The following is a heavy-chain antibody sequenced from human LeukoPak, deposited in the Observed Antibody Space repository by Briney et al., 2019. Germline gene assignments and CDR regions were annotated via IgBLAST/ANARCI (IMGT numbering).Heavy chain of an antibody. CDR3: AREPAGPALRYFDWLLAPFDY. D-gene: IGHD3-9*01. CDR1: GFTFSSYG. CDR2: ISGSGGST. V-gene: IGHV3-23*01. Sequence: GGTLRLSCAASGFTFSSYGMSWVRQAPGKGLEWVSAISGSGGSTSYADSVRGRFTISRDNSKNTLYLQMNSLRAEDTAVYYCAREPAGPALRYFDWLLAPFDYWGQGTLVTVSS. J-gene: IGHJ4*02.